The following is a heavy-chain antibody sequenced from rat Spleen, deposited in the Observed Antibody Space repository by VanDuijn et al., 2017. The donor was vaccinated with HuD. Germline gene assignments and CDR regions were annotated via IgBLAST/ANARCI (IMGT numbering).Heavy chain of an antibody. Sequence: EVQLVESGGGLVQPGRSLKLSCVASGFTFNNYWMTWIRQAPGKGLEWVASITNTGGNTYYRDSVKGRFTISRDNAKSTLYLQMDSLRSEDTATYYCTRDRETTRAYYFDYWGQGVMVTVSS. CDR3: TRDRETTRAYYFDY. D-gene: IGHD1-4*01. V-gene: IGHV5-31*01. J-gene: IGHJ2*01. CDR1: GFTFNNYW. CDR2: ITNTGGNT.